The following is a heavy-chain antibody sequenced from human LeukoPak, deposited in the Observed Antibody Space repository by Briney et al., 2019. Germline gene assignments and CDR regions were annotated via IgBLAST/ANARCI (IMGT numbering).Heavy chain of an antibody. CDR2: IIPIFGTA. J-gene: IGHJ4*02. V-gene: IGHV1-69*05. CDR3: ARDRGSSWPNDY. CDR1: GGTFSSYA. Sequence: GASVKVSCKASGGTFSSYAISWVRQAPGQGLEWMGRIIPIFGTANYAQKFQGRVTITTDESTSTAYMELSSLRSEDTAVYYCARDRGSSWPNDYWGQGTLVTVSS. D-gene: IGHD6-13*01.